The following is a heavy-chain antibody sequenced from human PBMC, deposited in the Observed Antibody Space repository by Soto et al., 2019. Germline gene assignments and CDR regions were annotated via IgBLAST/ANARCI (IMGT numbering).Heavy chain of an antibody. Sequence: QVQLVQSGADVKKPGASVKVSCKASGYTFTSFGINWVRQAPGQGLEWMGWISGYNGNTNYAQNLQDRVTMTRDTSTSTAYMQLTSLRTDATAVYYCARLTDFYYYAMDVWGQGTTVTVSS. CDR1: GYTFTSFG. V-gene: IGHV1-18*01. CDR2: ISGYNGNT. CDR3: ARLTDFYYYAMDV. J-gene: IGHJ6*01.